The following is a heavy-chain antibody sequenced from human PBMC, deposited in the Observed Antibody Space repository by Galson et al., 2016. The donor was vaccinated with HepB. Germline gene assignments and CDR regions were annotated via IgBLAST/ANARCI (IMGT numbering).Heavy chain of an antibody. CDR3: ARERYIYGTAGYFEY. Sequence: SLRLSCAASGFTFNTYAMSWVRQAPGKGLEWVSAISGSDDSTYYADSVRGRLTISRDNSKSTLYLQMNSLRAEDTAVYYCARERYIYGTAGYFEYWGQGTLVTVSS. D-gene: IGHD5-18*01. CDR1: GFTFNTYA. CDR2: ISGSDDST. V-gene: IGHV3-23*01. J-gene: IGHJ4*02.